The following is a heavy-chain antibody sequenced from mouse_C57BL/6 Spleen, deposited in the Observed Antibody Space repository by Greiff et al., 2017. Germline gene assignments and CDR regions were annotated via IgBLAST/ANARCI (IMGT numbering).Heavy chain of an antibody. CDR3: ARGDGYYVDFDV. CDR2: INPNDGTT. Sequence: VQLQQSGPELVKPGASVKISCKASGYSFTDYNMNWVKQSNGKSLEWIGEINPNDGTTSYNQKFKGKATLTVDKSSSTAYMQLNSLTSEDSAVYYCARGDGYYVDFDVWGTGTTVTVSS. V-gene: IGHV1-39*01. J-gene: IGHJ1*03. CDR1: GYSFTDYN. D-gene: IGHD2-3*01.